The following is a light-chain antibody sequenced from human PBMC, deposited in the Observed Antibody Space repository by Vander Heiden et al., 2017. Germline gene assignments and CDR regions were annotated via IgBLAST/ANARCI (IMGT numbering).Light chain of an antibody. CDR3: QSYDYSLNTV. Sequence: SVLTHPPSVSGAPGQWVPIACTASTSNIRAGYDLHCYQYLPGTVLKLLICGNANRPSGVPDRFSGSKSGTSASLAITGLQAEDEADYYCQSYDYSLNTVFGGGTKVTVL. J-gene: IGLJ3*02. CDR1: TSNIRAGYD. CDR2: GNA. V-gene: IGLV1-40*01.